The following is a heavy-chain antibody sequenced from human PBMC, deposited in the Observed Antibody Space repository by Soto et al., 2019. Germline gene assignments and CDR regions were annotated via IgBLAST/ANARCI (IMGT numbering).Heavy chain of an antibody. CDR3: ARGRGYSYGLDP. Sequence: QAQLQESGPGLVKPSQTLSLTCTVSGDSISSNNNYWSWIRQHPGEGLEWIGFISYSGTTSYSPSLKSRVAISLDTSKNQFSLSLSSVTAADTAVYYCARGRGYSYGLDPWGQGTLVTVSS. V-gene: IGHV4-30-4*01. D-gene: IGHD5-18*01. J-gene: IGHJ5*02. CDR2: ISYSGTT. CDR1: GDSISSNNNY.